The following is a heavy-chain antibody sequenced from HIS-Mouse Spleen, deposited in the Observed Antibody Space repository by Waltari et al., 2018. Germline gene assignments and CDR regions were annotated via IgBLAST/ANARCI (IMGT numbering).Heavy chain of an antibody. CDR2: ISYDGSNK. CDR1: GFTFSSYG. Sequence: QVQLVESGGGVVQPGRSLRLSCAASGFTFSSYGMHWVRQAPGKGLEWVAVISYDGSNKYYADSVKGRFTISRDNSKNTLYLQMNSLRAEDTAVYYCARLPYSSGWYEWYFDLWGRGTLVTVSS. V-gene: IGHV3-30*03. CDR3: ARLPYSSGWYEWYFDL. J-gene: IGHJ2*01. D-gene: IGHD6-19*01.